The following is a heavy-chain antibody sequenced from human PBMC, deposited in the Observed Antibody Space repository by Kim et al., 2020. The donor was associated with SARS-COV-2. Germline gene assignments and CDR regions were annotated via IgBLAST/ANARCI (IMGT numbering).Heavy chain of an antibody. CDR2: IYTSGST. CDR3: ARGDITIFGVVIPGGMDV. J-gene: IGHJ6*02. CDR1: GGSISSGSYY. Sequence: SETLSLTCTVSGGSISSGSYYWSWIRQPAGKGLEWIGRIYTSGSTNYNPSLKSRVTISVDTSKNQFSLKLSSVTAADTAVYYCARGDITIFGVVIPGGMDVWGQGTAVTVSS. V-gene: IGHV4-61*02. D-gene: IGHD3-3*01.